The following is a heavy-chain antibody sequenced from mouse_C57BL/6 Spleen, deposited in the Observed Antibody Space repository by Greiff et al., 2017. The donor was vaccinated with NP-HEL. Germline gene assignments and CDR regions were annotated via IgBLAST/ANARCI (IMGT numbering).Heavy chain of an antibody. CDR1: GYTFTDYE. V-gene: IGHV1-15*01. CDR3: TRPYHYYGGSYGFAY. D-gene: IGHD1-1*01. CDR2: IDPETGGT. J-gene: IGHJ3*01. Sequence: QVQLQQSGAELVRPGASVTLSCKASGYTFTDYEMHWVKQTPVYGLEWIGAIDPETGGTAYNQKFKGKAILTADKSSSTAYMELRSLTSEDSAVYYCTRPYHYYGGSYGFAYWGQGTLVTVSA.